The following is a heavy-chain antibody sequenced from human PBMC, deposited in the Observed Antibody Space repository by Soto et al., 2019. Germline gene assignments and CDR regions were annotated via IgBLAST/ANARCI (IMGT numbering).Heavy chain of an antibody. Sequence: GGSLRLSCAASGFTFSSYGMHWVRQAPGKGLEWVAVISYDGSKKYYADSVKGRFTISRDNYKNTLYLQMNSLRAEDTAVYYCARGSGYESDRVEYWGQGTLVTVSS. CDR2: ISYDGSKK. J-gene: IGHJ4*02. D-gene: IGHD5-12*01. V-gene: IGHV3-30*03. CDR3: ARGSGYESDRVEY. CDR1: GFTFSSYG.